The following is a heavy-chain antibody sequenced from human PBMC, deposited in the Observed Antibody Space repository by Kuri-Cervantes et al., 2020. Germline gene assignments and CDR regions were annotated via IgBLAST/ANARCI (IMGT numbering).Heavy chain of an antibody. CDR3: AKSDWFDP. V-gene: IGHV3-48*02. CDR1: GFTFSGYS. CDR2: ISSGTSTI. Sequence: GESLKISCAASGFTFSGYSMNWVRQAPGKGLEWVSYISSGTSTIYYADSVKGRFTISRDDAKNSLYLQMNSLRDEDTAVYYCAKSDWFDPWGQGTLVTVSS. J-gene: IGHJ5*02.